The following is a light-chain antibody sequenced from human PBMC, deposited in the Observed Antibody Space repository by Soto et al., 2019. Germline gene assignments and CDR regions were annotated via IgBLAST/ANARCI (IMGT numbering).Light chain of an antibody. CDR3: QSYDTSPSGYV. Sequence: QLVLTQPPSVSGAPGQRVTISCTGSSSNIGAGYDVHWYQQLPGTAPKLLIYANKNRPAGVPDRFSASKSGTSASLAITGLQAEDEADYYCQSYDTSPSGYVFGTGTQLTVL. V-gene: IGLV1-40*01. CDR1: SSNIGAGYD. CDR2: ANK. J-gene: IGLJ1*01.